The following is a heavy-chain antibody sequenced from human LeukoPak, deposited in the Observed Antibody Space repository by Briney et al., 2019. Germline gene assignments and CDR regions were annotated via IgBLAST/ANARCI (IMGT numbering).Heavy chain of an antibody. D-gene: IGHD6-13*01. Sequence: SETLSLTCTVSGGSISSYYWNWIRQPAGKGLEWIGRIYTSGNTNYNPSLKSRVTMSVDTSKNQFSLKLSSVTAADTAVYYCARAVSGTNSRYYYYYMAVWGKGTSVTVSS. CDR3: ARAVSGTNSRYYYYYMAV. J-gene: IGHJ6*03. CDR2: IYTSGNT. V-gene: IGHV4-4*07. CDR1: GGSISSYY.